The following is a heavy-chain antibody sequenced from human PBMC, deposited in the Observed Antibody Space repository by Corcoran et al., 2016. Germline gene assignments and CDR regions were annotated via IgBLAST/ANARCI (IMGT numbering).Heavy chain of an antibody. J-gene: IGHJ4*02. CDR2: INSDGSST. V-gene: IGHV3-74*01. Sequence: EVQLVESGGGLFQPGGSLRLSCAASGFTFSNYWMHWVRQAPGKGLVWVSRINSDGSSTSYADSVRGRFTISRDNAKNTLYLQMNSLRDEDTAVYYCAREPPGIAVAAIDSWGQGTLVTVSS. CDR1: GFTFSNYW. D-gene: IGHD6-19*01. CDR3: AREPPGIAVAAIDS.